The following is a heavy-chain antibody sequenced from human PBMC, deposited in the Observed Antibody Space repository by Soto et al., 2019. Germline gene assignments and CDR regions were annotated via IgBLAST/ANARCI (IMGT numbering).Heavy chain of an antibody. J-gene: IGHJ4*02. CDR2: IRAYNGNT. D-gene: IGHD3-10*01. CDR3: AREYYYGSGPWY. Sequence: QVQLVQSGAEVKKPGASVKVSCKASGYTFTSYGISWVRQAPGQGLEWMGWIRAYNGNTNYAQKLQGRVTMTTDTPTRTAYRELRSLRSDDTAVYYRAREYYYGSGPWYWGQGPLVTVSS. V-gene: IGHV1-18*01. CDR1: GYTFTSYG.